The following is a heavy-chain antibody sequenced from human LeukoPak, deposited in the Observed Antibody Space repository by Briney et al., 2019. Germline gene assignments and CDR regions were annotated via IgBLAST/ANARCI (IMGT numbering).Heavy chain of an antibody. J-gene: IGHJ5*02. V-gene: IGHV1-8*01. CDR2: MNPNSGNT. CDR1: GYTFTSYD. Sequence: GASVRVSSKAPGYTFTSYDINWGRQAPGQGLEWMGWMNPNSGNTGYAQKFQGRVTMTRNTSISTAYMELSSLRSEDTAVYYCARIPPLRYYDFWSGYFPERKYNWFDPWGQGTLVTVSS. D-gene: IGHD3-3*01. CDR3: ARIPPLRYYDFWSGYFPERKYNWFDP.